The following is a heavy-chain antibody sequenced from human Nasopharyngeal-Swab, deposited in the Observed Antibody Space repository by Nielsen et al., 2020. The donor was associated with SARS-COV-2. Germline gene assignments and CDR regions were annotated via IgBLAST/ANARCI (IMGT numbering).Heavy chain of an antibody. CDR2: INPNSGGT. CDR1: GYTFTGYY. Sequence: ASVKVSCKASGYTFTGYYMHWVRQAPGQGLEWMGWINPNSGGTNYAQKVQGRVTMTRDTSISTAYMELSRLRSDDTAVYYCARDQTISSNAFDIWGQGTMVTVSS. J-gene: IGHJ3*02. D-gene: IGHD2-2*01. V-gene: IGHV1-2*02. CDR3: ARDQTISSNAFDI.